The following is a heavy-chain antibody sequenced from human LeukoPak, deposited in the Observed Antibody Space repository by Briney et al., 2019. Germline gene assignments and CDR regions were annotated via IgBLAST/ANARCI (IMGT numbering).Heavy chain of an antibody. V-gene: IGHV3-74*01. CDR3: VRDRYYVPDY. Sequence: GGSLGLSCVASGFSFSTSWMHWVRQAPGKGLVWVALIHSDGLTTIYADSVEGRFTISRDNAKNTLYLQMNSLRVEDTAVYYCVRDRYYVPDYWGQGTLVTVSS. D-gene: IGHD3-16*01. CDR1: GFSFSTSW. J-gene: IGHJ4*02. CDR2: IHSDGLTT.